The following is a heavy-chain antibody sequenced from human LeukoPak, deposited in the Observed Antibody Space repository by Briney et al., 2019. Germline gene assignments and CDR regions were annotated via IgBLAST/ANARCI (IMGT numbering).Heavy chain of an antibody. CDR2: INSDGTTT. J-gene: IGHJ4*02. CDR3: AREEGSGSQPLDY. V-gene: IGHV3-74*01. D-gene: IGHD1-26*01. CDR1: GFTFSSYW. Sequence: PGGSLRLSCAASGFTFSSYWMHWVRQAPGKGLVWVSRINSDGTTTSYADSVKGRFTISRDNAKNTLYLQMNSLRAEDTAVYYCAREEGSGSQPLDYWGQGTLVTVSS.